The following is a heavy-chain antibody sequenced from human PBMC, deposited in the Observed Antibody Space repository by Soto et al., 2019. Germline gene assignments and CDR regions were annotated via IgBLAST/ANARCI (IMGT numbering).Heavy chain of an antibody. CDR2: ISGSGGST. CDR3: AKGLGSGSYVPYYFDY. CDR1: GFTFSSYA. D-gene: IGHD3-10*01. V-gene: IGHV3-23*01. Sequence: PGGSLRLSCAASGFTFSSYAMSWVRQAPWKGLEWVSAISGSGGSTYYADSVKGRFTISRDNSKNTLYLQMNSLRAEDTAVYYCAKGLGSGSYVPYYFDYWGQGTLVTVSS. J-gene: IGHJ4*02.